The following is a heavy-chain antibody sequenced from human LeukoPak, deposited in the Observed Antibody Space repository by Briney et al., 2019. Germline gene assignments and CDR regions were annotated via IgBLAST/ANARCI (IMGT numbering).Heavy chain of an antibody. CDR2: IKHDGSEK. CDR1: GFTFSSYW. CDR3: ARSIVVVVAVPLSDAFDI. V-gene: IGHV3-7*01. J-gene: IGHJ3*02. D-gene: IGHD2-15*01. Sequence: GGSLRLSCAASGFTFSSYWMSWVRQAPPKGLEWVANIKHDGSEKYYVDSAKGRFTISRDNAKNSLYLQMNSLRAEDTAVYYGARSIVVVVAVPLSDAFDIWGQGTMVTVSS.